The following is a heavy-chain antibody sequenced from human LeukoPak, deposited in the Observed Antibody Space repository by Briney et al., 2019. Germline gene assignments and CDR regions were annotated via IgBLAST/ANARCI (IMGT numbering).Heavy chain of an antibody. V-gene: IGHV3-74*01. D-gene: IGHD2/OR15-2a*01. Sequence: GGSLRLSCAVSGFTFSSYWMHWSPQPPGRGLVWVSRISTDGSSTTYADSVKGRFTISRDNAKNTLYLQMHSLRAEDTAMYYCARGTQIFWGQGTLVTVSS. CDR3: ARGTQIF. CDR2: ISTDGSST. CDR1: GFTFSSYW. J-gene: IGHJ4*02.